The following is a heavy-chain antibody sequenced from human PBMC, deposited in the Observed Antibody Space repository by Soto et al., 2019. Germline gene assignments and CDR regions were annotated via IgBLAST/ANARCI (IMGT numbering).Heavy chain of an antibody. Sequence: SQTLSLTCAISGDSVSSNSAAWNWIRRSPSRGLEWLGRTYYRSKWYNDYAVSVKSRITINPDTSKNQFSLQLNSVTPEDTAVYYCARVEAGAGYYYYGMDVWGQGTTVTVSS. CDR1: GDSVSSNSAA. D-gene: IGHD6-13*01. CDR3: ARVEAGAGYYYYGMDV. V-gene: IGHV6-1*01. J-gene: IGHJ6*02. CDR2: TYYRSKWYN.